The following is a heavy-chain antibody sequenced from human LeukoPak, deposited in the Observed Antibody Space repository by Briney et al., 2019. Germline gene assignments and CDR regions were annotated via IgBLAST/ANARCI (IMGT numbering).Heavy chain of an antibody. Sequence: GGSLRLSCAASGFTVSSNYMSWVRQAPGKGLEWVTVIYSGGSTYYADSVKGRFTISRDNSKNTLYLQMNSLRAEDTAVYYCARHPFATPFDYWGPGTVVTVSS. CDR3: ARHPFATPFDY. CDR2: IYSGGST. J-gene: IGHJ4*02. V-gene: IGHV3-66*04. CDR1: GFTVSSNY. D-gene: IGHD2-15*01.